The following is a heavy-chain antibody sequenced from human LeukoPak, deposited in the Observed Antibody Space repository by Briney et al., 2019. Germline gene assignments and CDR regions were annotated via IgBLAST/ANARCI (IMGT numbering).Heavy chain of an antibody. CDR3: ARQSSGYEHFDY. CDR1: GGSISSDGYY. CDR2: IYYSGST. Sequence: SETLSLTCTVSGGSISSDGYYWGWVRQPPGEGLECIGSIYYSGSTYYNPSLRSRVTISVDTSKNQFSLRLTSVTAADTAVFYCARQSSGYEHFDYWGQGTLVTVSS. V-gene: IGHV4-39*01. D-gene: IGHD5-12*01. J-gene: IGHJ4*02.